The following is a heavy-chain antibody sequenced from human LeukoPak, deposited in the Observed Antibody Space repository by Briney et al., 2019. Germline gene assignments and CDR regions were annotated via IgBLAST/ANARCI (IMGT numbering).Heavy chain of an antibody. CDR3: ARARYDSNAFDI. CDR2: IIPIFGTA. Sequence: GASVKVSCKASGYTFTDYYMHWVRQAPGQGLEWMGGIIPIFGTANYAQKFQGRVTITADKSTSTAYMELSSLRSEDTAVYYCARARYDSNAFDIWGQGTMVTVSS. J-gene: IGHJ3*02. CDR1: GYTFTDYY. V-gene: IGHV1-69*06. D-gene: IGHD3-22*01.